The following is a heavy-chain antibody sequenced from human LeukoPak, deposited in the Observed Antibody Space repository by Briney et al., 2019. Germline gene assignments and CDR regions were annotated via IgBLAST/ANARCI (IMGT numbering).Heavy chain of an antibody. Sequence: SETVSLTCTVSGGSISSGDYYWSWIRQPPGKGLERIGYVYYRWSTYYNPSLKSLVTISVDTSKNQLSLKLSSVTAADTAVYYCARVRDGYNDYWGQGTLVTVSS. CDR1: GGSISSGDYY. J-gene: IGHJ4*02. V-gene: IGHV4-30-4*01. CDR2: VYYRWST. D-gene: IGHD5-24*01. CDR3: ARVRDGYNDY.